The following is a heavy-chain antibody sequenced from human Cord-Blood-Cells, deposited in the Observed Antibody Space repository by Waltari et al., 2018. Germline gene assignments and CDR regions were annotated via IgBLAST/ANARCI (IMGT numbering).Heavy chain of an antibody. CDR3: ARGYYDSSGYLLDY. CDR2: IYYSGST. V-gene: IGHV4-59*01. CDR1: GGSISSYY. J-gene: IGHJ4*02. D-gene: IGHD3-22*01. Sequence: QVQLQESGPGLVKPSETLSLTCTVSGGSISSYYWSWIRQPPGKGLEWIGYIYYSGSTNYNPSLKSRVTIAVDTSKNQFSLKLGSVTAADTAVYYCARGYYDSSGYLLDYWGQGTLVTVSS.